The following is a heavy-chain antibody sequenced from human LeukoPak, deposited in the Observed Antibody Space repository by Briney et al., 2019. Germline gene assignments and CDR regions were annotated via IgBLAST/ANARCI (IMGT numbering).Heavy chain of an antibody. V-gene: IGHV3-73*01. CDR2: IRSKANSYAT. CDR1: GFTFSGSA. D-gene: IGHD3-22*01. J-gene: IGHJ6*02. Sequence: GGSLRLSCAASGFTFSGSAMHWVRQASGKGLEWVGRIRSKANSYATAYAASVKGRFTISRDDSKNTAYLQMNSLKTEDTAVYYCTRRVDSSVFLYGMDVWGQGTTVTVSS. CDR3: TRRVDSSVFLYGMDV.